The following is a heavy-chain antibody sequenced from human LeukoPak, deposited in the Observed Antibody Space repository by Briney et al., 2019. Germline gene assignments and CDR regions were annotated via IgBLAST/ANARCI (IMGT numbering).Heavy chain of an antibody. V-gene: IGHV4-30-4*01. D-gene: IGHD3-22*01. Sequence: SETLSLTCTVSGGSISSGDYYWSWIRQPPGKGLEWIAYMYYSGSTYYNPSLKSRVTMPADTSKNQLSLKLSSVTAADTAVYYCARPYYYDSRIDPWGQGILVTASS. CDR2: MYYSGST. J-gene: IGHJ5*02. CDR3: ARPYYYDSRIDP. CDR1: GGSISSGDYY.